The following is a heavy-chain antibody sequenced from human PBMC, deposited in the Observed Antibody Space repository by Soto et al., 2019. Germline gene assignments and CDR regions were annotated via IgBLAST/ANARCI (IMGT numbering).Heavy chain of an antibody. V-gene: IGHV3-21*01. CDR3: ARVGPQKPTERTDY. CDR1: GFTFSSYS. D-gene: IGHD4-17*01. J-gene: IGHJ4*02. Sequence: GGSLRLSCAASGFTFSSYSMNWVRQAPGKGLEWVSSISSSSSYIYYADSVKGRFTISRDNAKNSLYLQMNSLRAEDTAVYYCARVGPQKPTERTDYWGQGTLVTVSS. CDR2: ISSSSSYI.